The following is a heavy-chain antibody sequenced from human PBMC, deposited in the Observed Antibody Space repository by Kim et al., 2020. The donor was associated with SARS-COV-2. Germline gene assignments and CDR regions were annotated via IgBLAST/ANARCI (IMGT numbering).Heavy chain of an antibody. J-gene: IGHJ5*02. CDR2: ISGSGGST. D-gene: IGHD6-13*01. CDR1: GFTFSSYA. Sequence: GGSLRLSCAASGFTFSSYAMSWVRQAPGKGLEWVSAISGSGGSTYYADSVKGRFTISRDNSKNTLYLQMNSLRAEDTAVYYCAKGGSSSWYGTNHNWFDPGGQGTLVTVSS. V-gene: IGHV3-23*01. CDR3: AKGGSSSWYGTNHNWFDP.